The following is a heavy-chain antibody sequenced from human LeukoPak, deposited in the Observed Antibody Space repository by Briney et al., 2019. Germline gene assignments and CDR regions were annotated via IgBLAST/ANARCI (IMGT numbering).Heavy chain of an antibody. CDR3: TRDAVAVVDYYYMDV. J-gene: IGHJ6*03. CDR1: GFTFRSYW. CDR2: INSDGTII. V-gene: IGHV3-74*01. Sequence: GGSLRLSCAASGFTFRSYWMSWVRQAPGKGLVWVSRINSDGTIIGYADSVKGRFTISRDNSKNMLYLQVNSLRAEDTAVYYCTRDAVAVVDYYYMDVWGKGTTVTVSS. D-gene: IGHD6-19*01.